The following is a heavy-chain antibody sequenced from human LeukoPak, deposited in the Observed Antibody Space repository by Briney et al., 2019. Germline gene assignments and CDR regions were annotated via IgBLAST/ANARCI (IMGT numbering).Heavy chain of an antibody. Sequence: GGSLRLSCVASGFTFSSYSVNWVRQAPGKGLEWVSSISSSSSYIYYADSVKGRFTIPRDNAKNSLYLQMNSLRAEDTAVYYCARDFNGITIFGVVTIGGIDYWGQGTLVTVSS. J-gene: IGHJ4*02. D-gene: IGHD3-3*01. CDR2: ISSSSSYI. CDR3: ARDFNGITIFGVVTIGGIDY. V-gene: IGHV3-21*01. CDR1: GFTFSSYS.